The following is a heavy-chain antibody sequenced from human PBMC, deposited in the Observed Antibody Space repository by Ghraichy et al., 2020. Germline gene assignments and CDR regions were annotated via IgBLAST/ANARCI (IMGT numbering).Heavy chain of an antibody. CDR3: ARGIPEAGPPYFHY. V-gene: IGHV4-31*03. CDR1: GGSISSGRYY. J-gene: IGHJ4*02. Sequence: SQTLSLTCTVSGGSISSGRYYWSWIRQHPGKGLEWIGYIYYSGTTYYNPSLETRVAISVDTSENQFSLKLSSVTAADTAVYYCARGIPEAGPPYFHYWGQGTLVTVSS. CDR2: IYYSGTT. D-gene: IGHD6-13*01.